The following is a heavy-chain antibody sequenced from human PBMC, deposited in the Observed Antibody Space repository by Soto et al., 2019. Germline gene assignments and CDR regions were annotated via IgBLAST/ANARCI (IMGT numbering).Heavy chain of an antibody. CDR3: ATDEVGYYYDRSGYYVN. V-gene: IGHV4-59*12. Sequence: XTLSLPGAVSGXSLRGYHWSWVRQSPGTGLEWIGYISWKGTTNYKPSLGWRFTMSLDTSNAKCSLTLSPVTTSDTAVHYCATDEVGYYYDRSGYYVNWGPGTLVTLSS. J-gene: IGHJ4*01. CDR1: GXSLRGYH. D-gene: IGHD3-22*01. CDR2: ISWKGTT.